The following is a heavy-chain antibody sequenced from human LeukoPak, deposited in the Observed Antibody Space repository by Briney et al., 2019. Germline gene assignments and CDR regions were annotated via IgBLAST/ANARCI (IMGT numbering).Heavy chain of an antibody. V-gene: IGHV3-30*18. CDR2: ISYDGSNK. CDR3: AKDIGYDSSGYSPYFDY. D-gene: IGHD3-22*01. J-gene: IGHJ4*02. CDR1: GFTFSSYG. Sequence: PGGSLRLSCAASGFTFSSYGMHWVRQAPGKGLEWVAVISYDGSNKYYADSVKGRFTISRDNSKNTLYLQMNSLRAEDTAVYYCAKDIGYDSSGYSPYFDYWGQGTLVTVSS.